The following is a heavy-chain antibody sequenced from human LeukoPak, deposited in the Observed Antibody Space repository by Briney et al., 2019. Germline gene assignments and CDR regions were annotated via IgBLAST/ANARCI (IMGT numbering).Heavy chain of an antibody. V-gene: IGHV3-21*01. Sequence: KPGESLRLSCAASGFTFSSYSMNWVRQAPGKGLEWVSSISSSSSYIYYADSVKGRFTISRDNAKNSLYLQMNSLRAEDTAVYYCATHDRDYSSSWYCFGYWGQGTLVTVSS. CDR3: ATHDRDYSSSWYCFGY. CDR2: ISSSSSYI. J-gene: IGHJ4*02. CDR1: GFTFSSYS. D-gene: IGHD6-13*01.